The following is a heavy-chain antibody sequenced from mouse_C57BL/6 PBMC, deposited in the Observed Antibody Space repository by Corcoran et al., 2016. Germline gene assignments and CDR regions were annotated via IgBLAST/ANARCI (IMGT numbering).Heavy chain of an antibody. D-gene: IGHD3-3*01. V-gene: IGHV1-9*01. J-gene: IGHJ1*03. CDR2: IVPGSGST. CDR3: ARREGRDWYFDV. CDR1: GYTFTGYW. Sequence: QVKLQQSGAELMKPGASVKLSCKATGYTFTGYWIEWVKQRPGQCLEWIGEIVPGSGSTNYNEKFKGKATLTADTASNTAYMQLSSLTTEDSAIYYCARREGRDWYFDVWGTGTTVTVSS.